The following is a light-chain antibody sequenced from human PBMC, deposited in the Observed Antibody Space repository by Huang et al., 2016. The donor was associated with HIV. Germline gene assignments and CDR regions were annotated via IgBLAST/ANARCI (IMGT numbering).Light chain of an antibody. CDR2: GAS. V-gene: IGKV3-20*01. Sequence: EIVLTQSPGTLSLSPGERGTLSCRASQSLSSSDLAWYQQRPGQAPRLLIYGASSRADGIPDRCSGSGSGTDFTLTISRVGPEDSAVYYCQQYFTSPRTYGQGTKVEI. J-gene: IGKJ1*01. CDR3: QQYFTSPRT. CDR1: QSLSSSD.